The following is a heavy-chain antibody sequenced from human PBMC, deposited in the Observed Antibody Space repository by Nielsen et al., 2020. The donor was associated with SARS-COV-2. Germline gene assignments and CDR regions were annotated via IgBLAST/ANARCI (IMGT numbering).Heavy chain of an antibody. Sequence: GGSLRLSCAASGFTFSSYAMSWVRQAPGKGLEWVSAISGSGGSTYYADSVKGRFTISRDNSKSTLYLQMNSLRAEDTAVYYCAKDHRYYGSGAPYYMDVWGKGTTVTVSS. CDR2: ISGSGGST. CDR1: GFTFSSYA. CDR3: AKDHRYYGSGAPYYMDV. J-gene: IGHJ6*03. V-gene: IGHV3-23*01. D-gene: IGHD3-10*01.